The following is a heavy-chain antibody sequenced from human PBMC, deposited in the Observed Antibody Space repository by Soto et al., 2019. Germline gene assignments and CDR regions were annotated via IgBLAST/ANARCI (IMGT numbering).Heavy chain of an antibody. CDR2: LSWNSGFS. Sequence: LRLSCGGSGFSFDDYTMHWVRQAPGKGPEWVASLSWNSGFSGYADSVKGRFTISRDNAQSSVHLQMNNLRTEDTALYYCAKGRGTIVVTDAYDIWGQGTMVTVSS. CDR1: GFSFDDYT. D-gene: IGHD3-22*01. V-gene: IGHV3-9*01. CDR3: AKGRGTIVVTDAYDI. J-gene: IGHJ3*02.